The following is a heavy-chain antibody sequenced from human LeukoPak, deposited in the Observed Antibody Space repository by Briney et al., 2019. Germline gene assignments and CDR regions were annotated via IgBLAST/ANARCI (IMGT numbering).Heavy chain of an antibody. J-gene: IGHJ4*02. Sequence: GGSLRLSCAASGFTVSSNYMSWVRQAPGKGLEWVSVIYSGGSTYYADSVKGRFTISRDNSKDTLYLQMNSLRAEDTAVYYCAGAKGSSSWYHYWGQGTLVTVSS. V-gene: IGHV3-66*01. D-gene: IGHD6-13*01. CDR2: IYSGGST. CDR1: GFTVSSNY. CDR3: AGAKGSSSWYHY.